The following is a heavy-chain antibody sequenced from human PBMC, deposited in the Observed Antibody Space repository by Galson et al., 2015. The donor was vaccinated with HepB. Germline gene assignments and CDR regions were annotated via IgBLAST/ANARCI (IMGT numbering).Heavy chain of an antibody. CDR2: SNTDARST. CDR3: ARRGIYYSGLGYSYGLDV. J-gene: IGHJ6*02. V-gene: IGHV3-74*03. D-gene: IGHD3-22*01. Sequence: LRLSCAASGVSFNNYWMHWVRQAPGKGLMWVSRSNTDARSTMYADSVKGRFTVARDNAKNTLYLQMNSLRAEDTAVYYCARRGIYYSGLGYSYGLDVWGQGTTVTVSS. CDR1: GVSFNNYW.